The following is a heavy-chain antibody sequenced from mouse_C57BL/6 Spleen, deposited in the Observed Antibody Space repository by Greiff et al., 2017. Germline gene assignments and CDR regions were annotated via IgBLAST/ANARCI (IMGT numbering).Heavy chain of an antibody. D-gene: IGHD1-1*01. CDR1: GYTFTSYW. V-gene: IGHV1-64*01. Sequence: QVQLQQPGAELVKPGASVTLSCKASGYTFTSYWMHWVKQRPGQGLEWIGMIHPSSGSTNYNEKFKSKATLTVDKSSSTAYMQLCSLTSEESAVYYCAKYIATVVDYEWFAYWGQGTLVTVSA. CDR2: IHPSSGST. CDR3: AKYIATVVDYEWFAY. J-gene: IGHJ3*01.